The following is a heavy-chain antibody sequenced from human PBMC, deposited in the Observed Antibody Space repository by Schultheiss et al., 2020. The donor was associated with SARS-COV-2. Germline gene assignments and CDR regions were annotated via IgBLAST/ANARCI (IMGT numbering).Heavy chain of an antibody. Sequence: GGSLRLSCAASGFTFSSFDMHWVRQAPGKGLEWVSSVSGSGGSTYYADSVKGRFTISRDSSKNTLYLQMNSLRAEDTAIYYCARGEYYDSSGYSVVESAYYYGMDVWGQGTTVTVSS. CDR3: ARGEYYDSSGYSVVESAYYYGMDV. CDR1: GFTFSSFD. J-gene: IGHJ6*02. V-gene: IGHV3-23*01. CDR2: VSGSGGST. D-gene: IGHD3-22*01.